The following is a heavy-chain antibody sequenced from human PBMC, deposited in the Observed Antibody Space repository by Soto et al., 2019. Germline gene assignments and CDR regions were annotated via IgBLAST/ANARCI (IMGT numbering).Heavy chain of an antibody. CDR3: AGITMIVVGAYGMDV. D-gene: IGHD3-22*01. CDR1: GFTFTSSA. Sequence: SVKVSCKASGFTFTSSAVQWVRQARGQRLEWIGWIVVGSGNTNYAQKFQERVTITRDMSTSTAYMELSSLRSEDTAVYYCAGITMIVVGAYGMDVWGQGTTVTVSS. J-gene: IGHJ6*02. V-gene: IGHV1-58*01. CDR2: IVVGSGNT.